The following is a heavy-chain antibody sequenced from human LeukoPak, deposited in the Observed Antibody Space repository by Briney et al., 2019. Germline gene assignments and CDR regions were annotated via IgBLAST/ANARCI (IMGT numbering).Heavy chain of an antibody. Sequence: PGRSLRLSCAASGFTFSSYGMHWARQAPGKGLEWVAVISYDGSNKYYADSVKGRFTISRDNSKNTLYLQMNSLRAEDTAVYYCAKDHAYGDYPPGGGYWGQGTLVTVSS. J-gene: IGHJ4*02. CDR1: GFTFSSYG. V-gene: IGHV3-30*18. CDR2: ISYDGSNK. CDR3: AKDHAYGDYPPGGGY. D-gene: IGHD4-17*01.